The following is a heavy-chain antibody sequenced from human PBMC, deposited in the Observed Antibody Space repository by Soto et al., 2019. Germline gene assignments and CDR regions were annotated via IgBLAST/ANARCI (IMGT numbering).Heavy chain of an antibody. CDR3: ARGPSYSDSYFDY. V-gene: IGHV3-30*03. J-gene: IGHJ4*02. CDR2: ISYDGNNK. D-gene: IGHD4-17*01. Sequence: GGSLRLSCAASGFKFDDYAMYWVRQPPGKGLQWLAVISYDGNNKYYADSVEGRFTISRDNSKNTVYLQMNSLRLEDTAVYYCARGPSYSDSYFDYWGQGTLVTVSS. CDR1: GFKFDDYA.